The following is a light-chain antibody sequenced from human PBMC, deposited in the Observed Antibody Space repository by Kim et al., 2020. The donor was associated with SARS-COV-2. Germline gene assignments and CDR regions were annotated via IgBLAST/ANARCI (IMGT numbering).Light chain of an antibody. CDR3: AAGDDSLKGWV. CDR1: TANFGEKS. J-gene: IGLJ3*02. CDR2: SNN. Sequence: VTNSFSASTANFGEKSGNWCRNSPRAAPKLRVFSNNQRPSGVPDRFSGSKSGTSASLAISGLQSEDGADYYFAAGDDSLKGWVFGGGTHLTV. V-gene: IGLV1-44*01.